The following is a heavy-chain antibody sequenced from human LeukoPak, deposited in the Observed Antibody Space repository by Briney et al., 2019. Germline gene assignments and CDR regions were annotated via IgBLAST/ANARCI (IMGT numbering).Heavy chain of an antibody. V-gene: IGHV3-53*01. D-gene: IGHD4-17*01. Sequence: GGSLRLSCAASGFTVSSNYMSWVRQAPGKGLEWVSVIYSGGSTYYADSVKGRFTISRDNSKNTLYLQMNSLRAEDAAVYYCARDTVTTFRFRDYQHYGMDVWGQGTTVTVSS. J-gene: IGHJ6*02. CDR3: ARDTVTTFRFRDYQHYGMDV. CDR1: GFTVSSNY. CDR2: IYSGGST.